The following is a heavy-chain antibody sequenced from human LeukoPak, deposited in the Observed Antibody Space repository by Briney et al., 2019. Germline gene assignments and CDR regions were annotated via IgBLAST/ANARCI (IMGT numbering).Heavy chain of an antibody. CDR2: ISSSSSHI. D-gene: IGHD2-2*01. J-gene: IGHJ6*03. CDR3: ARDQLYCSSTSCLHYYYYYMDV. Sequence: GGSLRPSCAASGFTFSSYSMNWVRQAPGKGLEWVSSISSSSSHIYYADSVKGRFTISRDNAKNSLYLQMNSLRAEDTAVYYCARDQLYCSSTSCLHYYYYYMDVWGKGTTVTVSS. V-gene: IGHV3-21*01. CDR1: GFTFSSYS.